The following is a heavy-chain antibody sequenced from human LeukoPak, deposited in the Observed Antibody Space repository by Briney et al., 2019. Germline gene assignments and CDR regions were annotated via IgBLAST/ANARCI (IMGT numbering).Heavy chain of an antibody. CDR2: INSDGSYT. CDR1: GFTLSSYW. J-gene: IGHJ4*02. CDR3: ARPGIAVTGDY. D-gene: IGHD6-19*01. V-gene: IGHV3-74*01. Sequence: GGSLRLSRAASGFTLSSYWMHWVRQAPGKGLVWVSRINSDGSYTGYADSVKGRFTISRDNAKNTVYLQMNSLRAEDTAVYYCARPGIAVTGDYWGQGILVIVSS.